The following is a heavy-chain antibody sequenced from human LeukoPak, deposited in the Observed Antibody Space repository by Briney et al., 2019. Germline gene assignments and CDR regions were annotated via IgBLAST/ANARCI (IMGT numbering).Heavy chain of an antibody. CDR3: ARGTYCSSTSCWGNWFDP. J-gene: IGHJ5*02. CDR1: GYTFTSYD. Sequence: GASVKVSCKASGYTFTSYDINWVRQATGQGLEWMGWMNPNSGNTGYAQKFQGRVTITRNTSISTAYMELSSLRSEDTAVYYCARGTYCSSTSCWGNWFDPWGQGTLVTVSS. CDR2: MNPNSGNT. V-gene: IGHV1-8*03. D-gene: IGHD2-2*01.